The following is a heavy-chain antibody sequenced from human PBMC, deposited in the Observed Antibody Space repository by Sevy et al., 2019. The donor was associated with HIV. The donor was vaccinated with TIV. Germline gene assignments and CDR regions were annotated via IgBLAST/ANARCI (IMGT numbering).Heavy chain of an antibody. J-gene: IGHJ4*02. CDR1: GFTFGDYA. Sequence: GGSLRLSCTSSGFTFGDYAMSWFRQAPGKGLEWVAFIRRNSHEPYGGTTEYAASVKGRFTISRDDSKSIAYLQMNSLKTEDEAVYYCTRALATADTPEYYFDYWGQGILVTVSS. V-gene: IGHV3-49*03. CDR3: TRALATADTPEYYFDY. D-gene: IGHD5-12*01. CDR2: IRRNSHEPYGGTT.